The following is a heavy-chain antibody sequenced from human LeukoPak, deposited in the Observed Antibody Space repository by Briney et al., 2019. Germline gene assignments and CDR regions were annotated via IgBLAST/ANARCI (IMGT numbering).Heavy chain of an antibody. V-gene: IGHV3-7*03. CDR3: ARDYDSSGYSIGGIDY. CDR2: IKNDGTVK. J-gene: IGHJ4*02. Sequence: GGSLTLSCAASGFTFSYHWMTWVRQAPGKGLEWVANIKNDGTVKNYVDSVKGRFTISRDNAKNSLYLQMNSLRAEDTAVYYCARDYDSSGYSIGGIDYWGQGTLVTVSS. D-gene: IGHD3-22*01. CDR1: GFTFSYHW.